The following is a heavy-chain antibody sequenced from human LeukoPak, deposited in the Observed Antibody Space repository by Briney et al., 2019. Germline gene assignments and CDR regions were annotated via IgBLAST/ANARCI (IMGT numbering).Heavy chain of an antibody. V-gene: IGHV3-23*01. CDR3: AKEVKGTGYYHLDN. CDR1: GFTFRNYT. CDR2: ISGSGGST. D-gene: IGHD3-3*01. Sequence: PGGSLRLSCAASGFTFRNYTMTWVRQAPGKGLEWVSAISGSGGSTYYADSVKGRFTISRDNSKNTLYLQMNRLRDEDTALFYCAKEVKGTGYYHLDNWGQGTLVTVSS. J-gene: IGHJ4*02.